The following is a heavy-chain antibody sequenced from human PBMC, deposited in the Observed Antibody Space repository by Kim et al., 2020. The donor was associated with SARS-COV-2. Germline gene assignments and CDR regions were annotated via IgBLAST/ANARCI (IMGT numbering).Heavy chain of an antibody. D-gene: IGHD3-10*01. V-gene: IGHV4-34*01. J-gene: IGHJ5*02. CDR3: ARVTGYYGSGP. CDR2: INHSGST. Sequence: SETLSLTCAVYGGSFSGYYWSWIRQPPGKGLEWIGEINHSGSTNYNPSLKSRVTISVDTSKNQFSLKLSSVTAADTAVYYCARVTGYYGSGPWGQGTLVTVSS. CDR1: GGSFSGYY.